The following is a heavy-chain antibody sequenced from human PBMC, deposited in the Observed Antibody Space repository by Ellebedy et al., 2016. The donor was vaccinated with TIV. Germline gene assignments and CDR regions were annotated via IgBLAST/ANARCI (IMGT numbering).Heavy chain of an antibody. V-gene: IGHV1-69*13. D-gene: IGHD6-19*01. Sequence: AASVKVSCKASGGTFSSYAISWVRQAPGQGLEWMGGIIPIFGTANYAQKFQGRVTITADESTSTAYMELSSLRSEDTAVYYCARTESSGYQYNWFDPWGQGTLVTVSS. CDR3: ARTESSGYQYNWFDP. J-gene: IGHJ5*02. CDR1: GGTFSSYA. CDR2: IIPIFGTA.